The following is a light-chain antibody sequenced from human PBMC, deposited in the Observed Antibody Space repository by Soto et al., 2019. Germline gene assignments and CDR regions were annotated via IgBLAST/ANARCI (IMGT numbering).Light chain of an antibody. Sequence: IQMTQSPSTLSASVGDRVTITCRASQSISSWLAWYQQKPGKAPKLLIYKASSLESGVPSRFSGSGSGTEFTLTISSLQPDDFATYYCQQYNSYSGFGQGTKVDIK. CDR3: QQYNSYSG. V-gene: IGKV1-5*03. J-gene: IGKJ1*01. CDR2: KAS. CDR1: QSISSW.